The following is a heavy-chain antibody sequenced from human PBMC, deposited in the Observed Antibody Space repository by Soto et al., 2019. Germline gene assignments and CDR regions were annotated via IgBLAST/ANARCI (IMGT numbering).Heavy chain of an antibody. CDR1: GGSISSGDYY. D-gene: IGHD6-19*01. V-gene: IGHV4-30-4*01. CDR3: ARDARTRDSSGWSIDY. Sequence: SETLSLTCTVSGGSISSGDYYWSWIRQPPGKGLEWIGYIYYSGSTYYNPSLKSRVTISVDTSKNQFSLKLSSVTAADTAVYYCARDARTRDSSGWSIDYWGQGTLVTVS. CDR2: IYYSGST. J-gene: IGHJ4*02.